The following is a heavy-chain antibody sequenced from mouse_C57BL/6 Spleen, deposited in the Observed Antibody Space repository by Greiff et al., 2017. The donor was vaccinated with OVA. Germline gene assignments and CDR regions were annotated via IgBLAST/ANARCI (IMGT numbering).Heavy chain of an antibody. D-gene: IGHD1-1*01. CDR2: IDPSDSYT. J-gene: IGHJ1*03. Sequence: QVQLKQPGAELVRPGTSVKLSCKASGYTFTSYWMHWVKQRPGQGLEWIGVIDPSDSYTNYNQKFKGKATLTVDTSSSTAYMQLSSLTSEDSAVYYCARGVITTVQGYFDVWGTGTTVTVSS. CDR1: GYTFTSYW. CDR3: ARGVITTVQGYFDV. V-gene: IGHV1-59*01.